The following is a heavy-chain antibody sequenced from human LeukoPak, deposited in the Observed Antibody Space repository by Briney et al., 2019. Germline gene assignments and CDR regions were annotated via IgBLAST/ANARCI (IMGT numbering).Heavy chain of an antibody. CDR2: ITGDSSYI. J-gene: IGHJ6*02. V-gene: IGHV3-21*01. D-gene: IGHD4-17*01. CDR3: ATEKNYGDYNAYGMDV. Sequence: GESLRFSCVVSGFTFSSSNMIWVRQAPGRGLEWVSSITGDSSYIYYADSVKGRFTISRDNAKNSLSLQMNSLRAEDTAVYYCATEKNYGDYNAYGMDVWGQGTTVIVSS. CDR1: GFTFSSSN.